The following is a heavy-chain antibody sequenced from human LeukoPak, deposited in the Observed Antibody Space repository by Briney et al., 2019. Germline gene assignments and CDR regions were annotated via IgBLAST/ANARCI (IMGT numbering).Heavy chain of an antibody. CDR1: GFTVSSNY. CDR2: IYSGGST. J-gene: IGHJ4*02. V-gene: IGHV3-53*01. CDR3: ASRYCSGGSCYSQY. D-gene: IGHD2-15*01. Sequence: GGSLRLSCAASGFTVSSNYMSWVRQAPGKGLEWVSVIYSGGSTYYADSVKGRFTISRDNSKNTLYLQMNSLRAEDTAVYYCASRYCSGGSCYSQYWGQGTLVTVSS.